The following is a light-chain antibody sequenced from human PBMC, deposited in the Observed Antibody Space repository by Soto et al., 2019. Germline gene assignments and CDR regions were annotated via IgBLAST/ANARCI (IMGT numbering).Light chain of an antibody. V-gene: IGKV1-5*01. Sequence: DIQMPPSPSILSSSVVYRFPITCRASQSIGTWLAWYQQKPGKAPKILIYDASSLERGVPSRFSGSASGTEFTLTISRLTPDDFETYYCKQYNSYSKFGQGTKVDIK. CDR2: DAS. CDR1: QSIGTW. CDR3: KQYNSYSK. J-gene: IGKJ1*01.